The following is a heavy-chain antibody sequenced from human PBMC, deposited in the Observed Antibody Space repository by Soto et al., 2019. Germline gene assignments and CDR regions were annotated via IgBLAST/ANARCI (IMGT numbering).Heavy chain of an antibody. V-gene: IGHV1-46*01. D-gene: IGHD2-15*01. Sequence: VGSVKVSCKASGYTFTSYYMHWVRQAPGQGLEWMGIINPSGGSTSYAQKFQGRVTMTRDTPTSTVYMELSSLRSEDTAVYYCARQGYCSGGSCYGGGYYGMDVWGQGTTVTVSS. CDR1: GYTFTSYY. J-gene: IGHJ6*02. CDR2: INPSGGST. CDR3: ARQGYCSGGSCYGGGYYGMDV.